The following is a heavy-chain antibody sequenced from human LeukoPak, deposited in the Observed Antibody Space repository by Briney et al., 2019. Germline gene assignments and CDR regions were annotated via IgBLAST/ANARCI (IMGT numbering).Heavy chain of an antibody. Sequence: SETLSLTCAVYGGSFSGYYWSWIRQPPGKGLEWIGYIYYSGSTNYNPSLKSRVTISVDTSKNQFSLKLSSVTAADTAVYYCARHLYGDSSWFDPWGQGTLVTVSS. CDR2: IYYSGST. CDR3: ARHLYGDSSWFDP. J-gene: IGHJ5*02. CDR1: GGSFSGYY. D-gene: IGHD4-17*01. V-gene: IGHV4-59*08.